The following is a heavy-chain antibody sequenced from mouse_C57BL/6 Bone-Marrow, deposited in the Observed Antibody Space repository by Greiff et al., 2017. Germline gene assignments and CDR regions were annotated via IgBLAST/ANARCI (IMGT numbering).Heavy chain of an antibody. V-gene: IGHV5-4*01. CDR3: ARDGGNYYWYFDV. CDR1: GFTFSSYA. CDR2: ISDGGSYT. J-gene: IGHJ1*03. D-gene: IGHD2-1*01. Sequence: EVMLVESGGGLVKPGGSLKLSCAASGFTFSSYAMSWVRQTPEKRLEWVATISDGGSYTYYPDNVKGRFTISRDNAKNNLYLQMSHLKSEDTAMYYCARDGGNYYWYFDVWGTGTTVTVSS.